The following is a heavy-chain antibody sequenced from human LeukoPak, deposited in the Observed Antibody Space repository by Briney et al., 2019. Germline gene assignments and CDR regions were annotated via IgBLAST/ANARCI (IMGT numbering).Heavy chain of an antibody. V-gene: IGHV3-7*04. CDR3: ARGTYYYEF. CDR2: MNQFGTEI. CDR1: KFTFSDYW. D-gene: IGHD3/OR15-3a*01. J-gene: IGHJ4*02. Sequence: PGGSLRLPCAASKFTFSDYWMTWVRQAPGKGPEWVAYMNQFGTEIKYLDSVKGRFTISRDNAKNSLYLWMTSLRADDTAVYYCARGTYYYEFWGQGTLVTVSS.